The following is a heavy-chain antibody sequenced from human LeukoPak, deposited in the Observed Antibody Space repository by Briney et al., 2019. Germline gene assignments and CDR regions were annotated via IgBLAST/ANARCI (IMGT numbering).Heavy chain of an antibody. D-gene: IGHD2-21*02. CDR1: GGSISGYY. V-gene: IGHV4-4*07. CDR3: ARDQALSYCGGDCLREY. CDR2: IYTSGST. J-gene: IGHJ4*02. Sequence: SETLSLTCTVSGGSISGYYWSWVRQPAGKGLEWIGRIYTSGSTDYNPSLKSRVTMSMDTSRNQFSLKLNPVSAADTAMYYCARDQALSYCGGDCLREYWGQGILVTVSS.